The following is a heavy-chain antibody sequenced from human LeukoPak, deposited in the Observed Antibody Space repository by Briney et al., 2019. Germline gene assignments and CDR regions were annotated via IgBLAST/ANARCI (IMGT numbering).Heavy chain of an antibody. CDR1: KGYISSSSYY. CDR2: IYYSGST. D-gene: IGHD3-9*01. J-gene: IGHJ4*02. CDR3: ARGALRYFDWVDY. Sequence: SETLSLTCTVSKGYISSSSYYWSWVRQPPGKGLEWIGYIYYSGSTYYNPSLKSRVTITVDTSKNQFSLKLSSVTAADTAVYYCARGALRYFDWVDYWGQGTLVTVSS. V-gene: IGHV4-30-4*01.